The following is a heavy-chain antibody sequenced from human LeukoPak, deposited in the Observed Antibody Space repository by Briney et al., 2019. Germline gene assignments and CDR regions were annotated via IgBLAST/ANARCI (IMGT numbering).Heavy chain of an antibody. J-gene: IGHJ5*02. V-gene: IGHV5-51*01. D-gene: IGHD2-15*01. CDR3: ARLLKDDIVVVVAATMWFDP. CDR2: IYPGDSDT. Sequence: GESLKISCKGSGYSFTSYWIGWVRQMPGKGLEWMGIIYPGDSDTRYSPSFQGQVTISADKSISTAYLQWSSLKASDTAMYYCARLLKDDIVVVVAATMWFDPWGQGTLVTVSS. CDR1: GYSFTSYW.